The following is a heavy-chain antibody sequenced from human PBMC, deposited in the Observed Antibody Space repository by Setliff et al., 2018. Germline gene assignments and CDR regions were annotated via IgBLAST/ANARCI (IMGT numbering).Heavy chain of an antibody. Sequence: ASVKVSCKASGYTFTYYGISWVRQAPGQGLEWMGWISGHNGNTNYAQKFQGRVTLTTGTSTDTAYMELRGLRFDDTAIYYCAKEPAVTMTESIRRSYYDYALDVWGQGTAVTVSS. J-gene: IGHJ6*02. V-gene: IGHV1-18*01. CDR2: ISGHNGNT. D-gene: IGHD3-22*01. CDR3: AKEPAVTMTESIRRSYYDYALDV. CDR1: GYTFTYYG.